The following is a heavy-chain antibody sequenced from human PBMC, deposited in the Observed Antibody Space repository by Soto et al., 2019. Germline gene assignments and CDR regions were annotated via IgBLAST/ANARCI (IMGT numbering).Heavy chain of an antibody. D-gene: IGHD6-13*01. CDR3: AKLQSSIAAAEYYFDY. Sequence: GASVKVSCKASGGTFSSYAISWVRQAPGQGLEWMGGIIPIFGTANYAQKFQGRVTITADESTSTAYMELSSLGSEDTAVYYCAKLQSSIAAAEYYFDYWGQGTLVTVSS. J-gene: IGHJ4*02. CDR1: GGTFSSYA. CDR2: IIPIFGTA. V-gene: IGHV1-69*13.